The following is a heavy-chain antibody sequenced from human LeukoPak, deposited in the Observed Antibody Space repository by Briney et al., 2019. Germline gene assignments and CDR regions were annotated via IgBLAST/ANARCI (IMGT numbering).Heavy chain of an antibody. CDR2: IIPILGIA. CDR3: ARDRYYDSSGYYWHYYGMDV. J-gene: IGHJ6*02. V-gene: IGHV1-69*04. CDR1: GGTVSSYA. D-gene: IGHD3-22*01. Sequence: SVKVSCKASGGTVSSYAISWVRQAPGQGLEWMGRIIPILGIANYAQKFQGRVTITADKSTSTAYMELSSLRSEDTAVYYCARDRYYDSSGYYWHYYGMDVWGQGTTVTVSS.